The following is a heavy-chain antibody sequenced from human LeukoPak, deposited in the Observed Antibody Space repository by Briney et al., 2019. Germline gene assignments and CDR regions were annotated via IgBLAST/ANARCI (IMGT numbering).Heavy chain of an antibody. CDR3: ARVLTSGRQQLVLYNWFDP. V-gene: IGHV1-18*04. J-gene: IGHJ5*02. CDR1: GYTFTDYY. Sequence: ASVKVSCKASGYTFTDYYIHWVRQAPGQGLEWMGWISAYNGNTNYAQKLQGRVTMTTDTSTSTAYMELRSLRSDDTAVYYCARVLTSGRQQLVLYNWFDPWGQGTLVTVSS. CDR2: ISAYNGNT. D-gene: IGHD6-13*01.